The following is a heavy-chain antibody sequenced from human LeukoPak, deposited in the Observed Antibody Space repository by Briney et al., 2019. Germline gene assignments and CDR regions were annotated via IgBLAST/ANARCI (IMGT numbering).Heavy chain of an antibody. CDR2: GHYSGTT. D-gene: IGHD3/OR15-3a*01. CDR3: ARHGTGTGYPLDY. V-gene: IGHV4-59*08. CDR1: GVSINSHY. Sequence: SETLSLTCTVSGVSINSHYWSWIRQSPGEGLEWIAYGHYSGTTNYTPSLMSRVTISVDTSKNQFSLKLTSVSAADTAMYYCARHGTGTGYPLDYWGLGTLVTVSS. J-gene: IGHJ4*02.